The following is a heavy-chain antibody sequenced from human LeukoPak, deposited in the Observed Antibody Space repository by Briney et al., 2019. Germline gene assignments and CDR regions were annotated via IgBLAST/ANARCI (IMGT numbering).Heavy chain of an antibody. Sequence: SETLSLTCTVSGGSISGYYWSWFRQPPGKGLEWFGDIYYSGSTNYNPSLKSRVTISVDTSKNQFSLKLNSVTAADTAVYYCARDRRRGEQGYDSGLFDYWGQGTLVTVSS. CDR3: ARDRRRGEQGYDSGLFDY. J-gene: IGHJ4*02. CDR1: GGSISGYY. V-gene: IGHV4-59*01. CDR2: IYYSGST. D-gene: IGHD3-22*01.